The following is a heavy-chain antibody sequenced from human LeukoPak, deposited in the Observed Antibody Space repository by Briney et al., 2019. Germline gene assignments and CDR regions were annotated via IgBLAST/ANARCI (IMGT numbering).Heavy chain of an antibody. V-gene: IGHV5-51*01. CDR2: IYPGDSDT. D-gene: IGHD1-7*01. CDR1: GYSFTSYW. J-gene: IGHJ4*02. Sequence: GESLKISCKGSGYSFTSYWIGWVRQMPGKGLEWMGIIYPGDSDTRYSPSFQGQVTISADKSISTAYLQWSSLKASDTAMYYCASTYNWNSPYFDYWGQGTLVTVSS. CDR3: ASTYNWNSPYFDY.